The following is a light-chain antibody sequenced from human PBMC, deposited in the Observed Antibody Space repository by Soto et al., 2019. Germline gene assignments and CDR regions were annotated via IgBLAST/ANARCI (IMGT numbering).Light chain of an antibody. CDR1: SSNIGSNT. J-gene: IGLJ2*01. CDR2: SNN. Sequence: QSVLTQPPSASGTPGQRVTISCSGSSSNIGSNTVNWYQQLPGTAPKLLIYSNNQRPSGVPDRFSGSKSGTSASLAISGLQSEDEADYYSAAWDDSLNDVVFGGGTMVTVL. V-gene: IGLV1-44*01. CDR3: AAWDDSLNDVV.